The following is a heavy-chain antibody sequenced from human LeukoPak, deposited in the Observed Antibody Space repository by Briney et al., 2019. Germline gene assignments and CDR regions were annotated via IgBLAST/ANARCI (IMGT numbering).Heavy chain of an antibody. V-gene: IGHV3-7*05. CDR3: ARDTGYHTFDY. CDR1: GFTFSRYW. CDR2: IKEDGSEK. D-gene: IGHD5-12*01. J-gene: IGHJ4*02. Sequence: PGGSLRLSCATSGFTFSRYWMTWVRQAPGKGLEWVASIKEDGSEKYHVDSVKGRFTVSRDNAKNSLYLQMDSLRVEDTAVYYCARDTGYHTFDYWGQGTLVTVSS.